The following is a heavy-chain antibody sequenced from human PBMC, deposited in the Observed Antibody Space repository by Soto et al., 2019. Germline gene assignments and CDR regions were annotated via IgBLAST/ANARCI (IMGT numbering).Heavy chain of an antibody. CDR3: ARQGDGYLFDI. CDR1: GGSISSYY. D-gene: IGHD5-12*01. J-gene: IGHJ3*02. Sequence: SETLSLTCTVSGGSISSYYWSWIRQPPGKGLEWIGYIYYSGSTNYNPSLKSRVTISEDTSKNQFSLKLSSVTAADTAVYYCARQGDGYLFDIWGQGTMVTVSS. V-gene: IGHV4-59*08. CDR2: IYYSGST.